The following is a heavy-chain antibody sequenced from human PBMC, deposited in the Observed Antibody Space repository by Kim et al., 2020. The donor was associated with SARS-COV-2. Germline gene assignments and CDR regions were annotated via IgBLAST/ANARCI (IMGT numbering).Heavy chain of an antibody. CDR3: ARDIAVVVVPAAPGY. D-gene: IGHD2-2*01. Sequence: GGSLRLSCAASGFTFSSYGMHWVRQAPGKGLEWVAVIWYDGSNKYYADSVKGRFTISRDNSKNTLYLQMNSLRAEDTAVYYCARDIAVVVVPAAPGYWGQGTLVTVSS. CDR1: GFTFSSYG. V-gene: IGHV3-33*01. J-gene: IGHJ4*02. CDR2: IWYDGSNK.